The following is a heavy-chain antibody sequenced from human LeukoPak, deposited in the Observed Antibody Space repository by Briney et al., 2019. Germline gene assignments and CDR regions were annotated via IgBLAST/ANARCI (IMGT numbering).Heavy chain of an antibody. CDR2: ISSSSSYT. V-gene: IGHV3-11*03. Sequence: GGSLRLSCAASGFTFSDYYMSWIRQAPGKGLEWVSYISSSSSYTNYADSVKGRFTISRDNAKNSLYLQMNSLRAEDTAVYYCARWLTIGEPSDYWGQGTLVTVSS. D-gene: IGHD3-10*01. CDR3: ARWLTIGEPSDY. CDR1: GFTFSDYY. J-gene: IGHJ4*02.